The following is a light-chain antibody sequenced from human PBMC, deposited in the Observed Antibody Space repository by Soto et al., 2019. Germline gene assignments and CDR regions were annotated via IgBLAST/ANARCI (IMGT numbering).Light chain of an antibody. Sequence: VVMTQSPATLSVSPGERATLSCRASQSVSSNLAWYQQKPGQAPRLLIYGASTRATGIPARFSGSGSGTEFTLTISGLQSEDFALYYCQQYNNWPPLTFGQGTKVDIK. J-gene: IGKJ1*01. CDR3: QQYNNWPPLT. V-gene: IGKV3-15*01. CDR1: QSVSSN. CDR2: GAS.